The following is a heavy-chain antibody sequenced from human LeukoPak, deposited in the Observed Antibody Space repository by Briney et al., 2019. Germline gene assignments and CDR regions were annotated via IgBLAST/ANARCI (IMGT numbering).Heavy chain of an antibody. CDR2: INHSGST. J-gene: IGHJ6*03. V-gene: IGHV4-34*01. Sequence: PSETLSLTCAVYGGSFSGYYWSWIRQPPGKGLEWIGEINHSGSTNYNPSLKSRVTISVDTFKNQFSLKLSSVTAADTAVYYCARLKGHCSGGSCYSGYYYYYMDVWGKGTTVTVSS. CDR1: GGSFSGYY. CDR3: ARLKGHCSGGSCYSGYYYYYMDV. D-gene: IGHD2-15*01.